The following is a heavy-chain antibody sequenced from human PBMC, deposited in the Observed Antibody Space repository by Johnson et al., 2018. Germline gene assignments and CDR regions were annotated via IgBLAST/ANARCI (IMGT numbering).Heavy chain of an antibody. CDR2: INHRGST. D-gene: IGHD4-11*01. V-gene: IGHV4-34*01. CDR1: GGSFSGYY. J-gene: IGHJ3*02. Sequence: QVQLQQWGAGLLKPSETLSLTCAVYGGSFSGYYWSWIRQPPGKGLEWIGEINHRGSTNYNPSLKSRVTISVDTSKNLFSPMLGSVTAADTAVYYCARGRDYSKYVGGGRGAFDIGGQGTMVTVSS. CDR3: ARGRDYSKYVGGGRGAFDI.